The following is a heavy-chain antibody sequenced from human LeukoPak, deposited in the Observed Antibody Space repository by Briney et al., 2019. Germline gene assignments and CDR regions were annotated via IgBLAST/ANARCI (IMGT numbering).Heavy chain of an antibody. D-gene: IGHD6-19*01. CDR1: GGSFSGYY. V-gene: IGHV4-34*01. CDR3: ARSDSSGWRYNWFDP. Sequence: PSETLSLXCAVYGGSFSGYYWSWICQPPGKGLEWIGEINHSGSTNYNPSLKSRVTISVDTSKNQFSLKLSSVTAADTAVYYCARSDSSGWRYNWFDPWGQGTLVTVSS. CDR2: INHSGST. J-gene: IGHJ5*02.